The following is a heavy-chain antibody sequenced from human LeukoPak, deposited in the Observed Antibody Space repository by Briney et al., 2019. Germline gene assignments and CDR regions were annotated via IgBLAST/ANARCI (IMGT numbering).Heavy chain of an antibody. CDR3: ARDYGTTVTTYFDY. Sequence: APVKVSCKASGYTFTGYYMHWVRQAPGQGLEWMGWINPNSGGTNYAQKFQGRVTMTRDTSISTAYMELSRLRSDDTAVYYCARDYGTTVTTYFDYWGQGTLVTVSS. CDR2: INPNSGGT. CDR1: GYTFTGYY. V-gene: IGHV1-2*02. D-gene: IGHD4-17*01. J-gene: IGHJ4*02.